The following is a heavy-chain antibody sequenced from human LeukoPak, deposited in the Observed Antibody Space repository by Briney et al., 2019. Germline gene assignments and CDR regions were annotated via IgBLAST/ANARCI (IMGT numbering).Heavy chain of an antibody. CDR1: GFTFSSYS. J-gene: IGHJ3*02. CDR3: ARAIEACSSTSCYLSAFDI. CDR2: ISSSSSYI. V-gene: IGHV3-21*01. Sequence: GGSLRLSCAASGFTFSSYSMNWVRQAPGKGLEWVSSISSSSSYIYYADPVKGRFTISRDNAKNSLYLQMNSLRAEDTAVYYCARAIEACSSTSCYLSAFDIWGQGTMVTVSS. D-gene: IGHD2-2*01.